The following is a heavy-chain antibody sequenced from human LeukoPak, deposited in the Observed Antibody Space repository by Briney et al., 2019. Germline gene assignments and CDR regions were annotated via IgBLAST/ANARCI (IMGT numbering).Heavy chain of an antibody. J-gene: IGHJ4*02. CDR1: GYTFTGYY. CDR2: ISPNSGGT. V-gene: IGHV1-2*02. D-gene: IGHD2-2*02. CDR3: ARDVGYCSSTSCYRREVTFDY. Sequence: ASVKVSCKASGYTFTGYYMHWLRQAPGQGLEWMGWISPNSGGTNYAQKFQGRVTMTRDTSISTAYMELSRLRSDDTAVYYCARDVGYCSSTSCYRREVTFDYWGQGTLVTVSS.